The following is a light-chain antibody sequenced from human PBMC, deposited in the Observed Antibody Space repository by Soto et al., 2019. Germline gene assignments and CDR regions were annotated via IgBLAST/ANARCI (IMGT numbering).Light chain of an antibody. V-gene: IGKV3-20*01. Sequence: TQCPATLSVSPGERATPSGAACQSVSNNYLAWYQQKPGQAPRLLIYGASNRATGIPDRFSGSGSGTDFTLTISRLEPEDFAVYYCQQYGSSGTFGQGTKVDIK. CDR2: GAS. J-gene: IGKJ1*01. CDR1: QSVSNNY. CDR3: QQYGSSGT.